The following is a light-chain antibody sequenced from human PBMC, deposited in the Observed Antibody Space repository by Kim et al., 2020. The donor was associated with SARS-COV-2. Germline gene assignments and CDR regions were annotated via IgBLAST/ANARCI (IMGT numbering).Light chain of an antibody. V-gene: IGLV1-47*01. CDR3: ATWDDRLSGWV. CDR1: SSNIGSNY. CDR2: RTN. J-gene: IGLJ2*01. Sequence: GQTVTISCSGSSSNIGSNYVYWYQQFPGTAPRLLISRTNQRPSGVPDRFSGSKPGTSASLVISGLRSEDEADYYCATWDDRLSGWVFGGGTQLTVL.